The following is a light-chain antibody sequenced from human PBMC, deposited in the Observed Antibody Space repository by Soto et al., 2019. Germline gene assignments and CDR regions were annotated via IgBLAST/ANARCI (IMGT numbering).Light chain of an antibody. CDR3: XQXNNWPRT. CDR1: QSVSSN. J-gene: IGKJ1*01. CDR2: AAS. V-gene: IGKV3-15*01. Sequence: EIVMTQSPVTLSVSPGERATLSCRASQSVSSNLAWYQQKRGQAPRLLIYAASTRATGIPARFSGSGSGTEFTLTLSSLQSEDFAXXXXXQXNNWPRTFGQGTKVEIK.